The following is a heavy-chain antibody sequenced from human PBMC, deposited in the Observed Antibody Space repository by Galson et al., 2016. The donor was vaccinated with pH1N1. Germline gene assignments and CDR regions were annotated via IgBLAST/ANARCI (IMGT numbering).Heavy chain of an antibody. D-gene: IGHD3-3*01. CDR2: ICWNDEK. V-gene: IGHV2-5*01. Sequence: PALVKPTQTLTLTCTVSGFSLDTSGVGVGWIRQPPGKALEWLGDICWNDEKRYSPSLRNSLTIPKDASKNQVVLTMTNVDPVDTATDFCAHRRSPYVDFCGGPNFVDSWGQGTLVIVSA. J-gene: IGHJ5*01. CDR3: AHRRSPYVDFCGGPNFVDS. CDR1: GFSLDTSGVG.